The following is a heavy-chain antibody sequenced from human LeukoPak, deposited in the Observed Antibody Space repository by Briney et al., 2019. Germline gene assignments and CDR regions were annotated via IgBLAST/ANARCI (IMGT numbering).Heavy chain of an antibody. V-gene: IGHV3-21*05. J-gene: IGHJ4*02. CDR2: ISSNSSYI. CDR3: AIPGCAYYPAPFDF. D-gene: IGHD3-16*01. Sequence: GGSLRVSCAASGFTFSSYEMNWVRQAPGKGLEWVSYISSNSSYIYYADSVKGRFTISRDNAQNSLYLQMNRLRAEDTAVYYCAIPGCAYYPAPFDFWGQGTLVTVSS. CDR1: GFTFSSYE.